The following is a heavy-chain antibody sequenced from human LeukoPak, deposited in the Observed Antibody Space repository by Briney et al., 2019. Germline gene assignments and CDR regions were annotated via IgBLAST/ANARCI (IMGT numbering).Heavy chain of an antibody. Sequence: VASVTVSCKVSGYTLTELSMHWVRQAPGKGLEWMGGFDPEDGETIYAQKFQGRVTMTEDTSTDTAYMELSSLRSEDTAVYYCARAYCSGGSCHKSIGNYWGQGTLVTVSS. CDR3: ARAYCSGGSCHKSIGNY. D-gene: IGHD2-15*01. J-gene: IGHJ4*02. V-gene: IGHV1-24*01. CDR1: GYTLTELS. CDR2: FDPEDGET.